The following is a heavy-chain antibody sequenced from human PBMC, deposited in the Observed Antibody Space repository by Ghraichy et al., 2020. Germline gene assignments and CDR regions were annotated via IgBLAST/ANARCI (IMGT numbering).Heavy chain of an antibody. V-gene: IGHV4-59*01. D-gene: IGHD1-14*01. Sequence: GSLRLSCNVSGGYSSTYYWSWIRQPPGKGLEWIGYIYYTGSANYNPSLKSRVTLSVDTSKSQFSLKMSSVTAADTAMYYCARVNHYYGTDVWGQGTTVTVSS. J-gene: IGHJ6*02. CDR2: IYYTGSA. CDR3: ARVNHYYGTDV. CDR1: GGYSSTYY.